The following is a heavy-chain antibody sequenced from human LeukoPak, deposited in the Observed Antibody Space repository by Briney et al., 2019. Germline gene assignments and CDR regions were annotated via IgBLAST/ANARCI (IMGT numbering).Heavy chain of an antibody. CDR3: ARATVADYYFDY. D-gene: IGHD2-15*01. Sequence: SETLSLTCTVSGGSISSYYWSWIRQPPGNGLERIGYIYYSGSTNYNPSLKSRVTISVDTSKNQFSLKLSSVTAADTAVYYCARATVADYYFDYWGQGTLVTVSS. V-gene: IGHV4-59*01. J-gene: IGHJ4*02. CDR1: GGSISSYY. CDR2: IYYSGST.